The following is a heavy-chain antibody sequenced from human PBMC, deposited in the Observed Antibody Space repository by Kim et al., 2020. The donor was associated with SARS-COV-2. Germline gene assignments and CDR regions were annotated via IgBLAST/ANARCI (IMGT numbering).Heavy chain of an antibody. CDR1: GFTCSSYA. CDR2: ISGGVAGT. J-gene: IGHJ4*01. V-gene: IGHV3-23*01. CDR3: AKAVSSGFPYYFDS. D-gene: IGHD6-19*01. Sequence: GGSLRLSCAASGFTCSSYAMSWVRQAPGKGLEWVSTISGGVAGTYYYADSVKGRFTMSRDNSKNTLYLQINSLRAEDTAVYYCAKAVSSGFPYYFDSWG.